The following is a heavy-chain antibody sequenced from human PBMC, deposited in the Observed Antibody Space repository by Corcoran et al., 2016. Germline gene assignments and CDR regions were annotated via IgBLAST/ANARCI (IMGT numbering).Heavy chain of an antibody. D-gene: IGHD4-17*01. J-gene: IGHJ6*02. CDR2: IYPGDSDT. V-gene: IGHV5-51*01. Sequence: EVQLVQSGAEVKKPGESLKISCKGSGYSFTSYWIGWVRQMPGKGLEWMGIIYPGDSDTRYSPSFQGQVTISADKSISTAYLQWSSLKASDTAMYDCARYWTTARYYYGMDVWGQGTTVTVSS. CDR3: ARYWTTARYYYGMDV. CDR1: GYSFTSYW.